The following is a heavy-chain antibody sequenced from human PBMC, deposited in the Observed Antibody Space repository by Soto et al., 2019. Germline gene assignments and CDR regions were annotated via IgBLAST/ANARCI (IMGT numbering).Heavy chain of an antibody. CDR1: GASISGFY. Sequence: DALSLPCTVSGASISGFYWSWIRKSGGKGLEWIGRIYATGTTDYNPSLKSRVMMSVDTSKKQFSLKLRSVTAADTAVYYCVRDGTKTLRDWFDPWGQGISVTVSS. CDR3: VRDGTKTLRDWFDP. D-gene: IGHD1-1*01. V-gene: IGHV4-4*07. J-gene: IGHJ5*02. CDR2: IYATGTT.